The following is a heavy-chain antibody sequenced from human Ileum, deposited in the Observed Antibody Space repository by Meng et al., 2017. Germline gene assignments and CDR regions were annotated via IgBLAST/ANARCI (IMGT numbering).Heavy chain of an antibody. CDR2: INSSGRFI. Sequence: EVLLVEPGGGLVKPGRALRLSCAASGCSFSTYTMHWVRQAPGKGLEWVSSINSSGRFIFYADSVKGRFTISRDNAKSSLYLQMNSLRDGDTAVYYCANELRYYFEYWGQGALITVSS. D-gene: IGHD4-23*01. V-gene: IGHV3-21*02. J-gene: IGHJ4*02. CDR1: GCSFSTYT. CDR3: ANELRYYFEY.